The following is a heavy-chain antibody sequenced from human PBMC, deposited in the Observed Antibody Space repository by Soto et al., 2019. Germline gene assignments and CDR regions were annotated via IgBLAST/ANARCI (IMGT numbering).Heavy chain of an antibody. Sequence: QVQLVESGGGVVQPGRSLRLSCAASGFTFSSYGMHWVRQAPGKGLEWVAVISFDGSNKYYADSVTGRFTISRDNSKNTLYLQMNSLRAEDTAVYYCAKDRRGYSGYGGMDVWGKGTTVTVSS. D-gene: IGHD5-12*01. CDR3: AKDRRGYSGYGGMDV. CDR1: GFTFSSYG. CDR2: ISFDGSNK. V-gene: IGHV3-30*18. J-gene: IGHJ6*04.